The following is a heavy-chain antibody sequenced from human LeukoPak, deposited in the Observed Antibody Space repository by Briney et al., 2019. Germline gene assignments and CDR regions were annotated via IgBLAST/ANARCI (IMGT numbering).Heavy chain of an antibody. Sequence: PGGSLRLSCAASGFTFSSYSMNWVRQAPGKGLEWVSSISNSSSYIYYADSVKGRFTISRDNAKNSLYLQMNSLRAEDTAVYYCARDLSLSSSSTYYYYMDVWGKGTTVTVSS. D-gene: IGHD6-6*01. CDR1: GFTFSSYS. J-gene: IGHJ6*03. V-gene: IGHV3-21*01. CDR2: ISNSSSYI. CDR3: ARDLSLSSSSTYYYYMDV.